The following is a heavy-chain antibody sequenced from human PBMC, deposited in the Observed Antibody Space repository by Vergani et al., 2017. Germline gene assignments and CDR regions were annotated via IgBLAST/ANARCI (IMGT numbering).Heavy chain of an antibody. CDR1: GFAFRTYG. D-gene: IGHD3-22*01. CDR3: ARSRHDSSGFSTIFRY. J-gene: IGHJ4*02. V-gene: IGHV3-33*01. CDR2: IWYDGSNT. Sequence: QVQLVESGGGVVQPGRSLRLSCVASGFAFRTYGMHWVRQAPGKGLEWVAIIWYDGSNTYYADSVKGRFTVSRDNSRNTLFLQMNSLRVEDTAVYYCARSRHDSSGFSTIFRYWGQGSRVTVS.